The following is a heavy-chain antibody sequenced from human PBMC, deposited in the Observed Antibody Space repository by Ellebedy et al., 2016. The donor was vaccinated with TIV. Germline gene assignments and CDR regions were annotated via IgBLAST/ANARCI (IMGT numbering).Heavy chain of an antibody. CDR2: VSYDGSKK. CDR1: GFTFSSHA. J-gene: IGHJ4*02. CDR3: ARDRRGYDLSDY. V-gene: IGHV3-30*04. Sequence: GGSLRLSCAASGFTFSSHAMHWIRQAPGKGLEWVAFVSYDGSKKCYADSVKGRFTISRDNAKNSLYLQMNSLRAEDTAVYYCARDRRGYDLSDYWGQGTLVTVSS. D-gene: IGHD5-12*01.